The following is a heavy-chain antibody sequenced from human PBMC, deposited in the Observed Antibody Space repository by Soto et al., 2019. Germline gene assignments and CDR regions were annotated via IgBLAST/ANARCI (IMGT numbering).Heavy chain of an antibody. CDR2: IYYSGST. J-gene: IGHJ6*03. Sequence: SETLSLTCTVSGGSISSSSYYWGWIRQPPGKGLEWIGSIYYSGSTYYNPSLKSRVTISVDTSKNQFSLKLGSVTAADTAVYYCAGHLTPVYSSSRWHYYYYYMDVWGKGTTVTVSS. CDR1: GGSISSSSYY. D-gene: IGHD6-13*01. V-gene: IGHV4-39*01. CDR3: AGHLTPVYSSSRWHYYYYYMDV.